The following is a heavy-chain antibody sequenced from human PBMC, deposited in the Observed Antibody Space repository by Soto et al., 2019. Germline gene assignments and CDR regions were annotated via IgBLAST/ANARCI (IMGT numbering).Heavy chain of an antibody. V-gene: IGHV3-15*01. Sequence: DVQLVESGGGFVKPGGSLRLSCAASGFTFSNAWMSWVRQAPGKGLEWVGRIKSKTDGGITDYAAPVKGRFTISRDDSENTLYLQMNSLNTEDTAVYYCTTAGPVPSTCLSYYWGQGTLVTVSS. CDR2: IKSKTDGGIT. J-gene: IGHJ4*02. CDR1: GFTFSNAW. D-gene: IGHD6-19*01. CDR3: TTAGPVPSTCLSYY.